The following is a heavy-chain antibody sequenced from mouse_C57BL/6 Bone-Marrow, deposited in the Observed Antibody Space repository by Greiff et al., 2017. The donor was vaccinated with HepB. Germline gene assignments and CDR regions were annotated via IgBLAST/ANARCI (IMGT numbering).Heavy chain of an antibody. Sequence: QVHVKQPGAELVKPGASVKLSCKASGYTFTSYWMHWVKQRPGRGLEWIGRIDPNSGGTKYNEKFKSKATLTVDKPSSTAYMQLSSLTSEDSAVYYCARRTSLYYDYDGAWFAYWGQGTLVTVSA. CDR3: ARRTSLYYDYDGAWFAY. D-gene: IGHD2-4*01. V-gene: IGHV1-72*01. J-gene: IGHJ3*01. CDR1: GYTFTSYW. CDR2: IDPNSGGT.